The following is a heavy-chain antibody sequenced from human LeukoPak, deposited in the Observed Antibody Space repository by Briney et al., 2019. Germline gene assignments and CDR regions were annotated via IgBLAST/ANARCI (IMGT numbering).Heavy chain of an antibody. V-gene: IGHV5-51*01. J-gene: IGHJ4*02. D-gene: IGHD6-13*01. CDR1: GYSFTTNW. Sequence: GESLKISCKGSGYSFTTNWIGWVRQMPGKGLEWMGIIYPPTSETRYSPSFQGQVTISVDKSINTAYLQWSSLKASDTAMYYCARLVSGSWAENFDYWGQGTLVTVSS. CDR3: ARLVSGSWAENFDY. CDR2: IYPPTSET.